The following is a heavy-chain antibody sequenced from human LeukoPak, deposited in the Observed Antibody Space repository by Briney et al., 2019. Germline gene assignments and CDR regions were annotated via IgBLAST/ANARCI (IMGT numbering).Heavy chain of an antibody. CDR1: GGSMSNYF. Sequence: SETLSLTCTVSGGSMSNYFWSWIRQPPGKGLEWIGYMSSSGSPNYNPSLKSRVTISVDTSNNQFSLKLISVTAADTAVYYCASRGPNSGSYSHFDLWGRGTLVTVSS. CDR2: MSSSGSP. J-gene: IGHJ2*01. D-gene: IGHD1-26*01. V-gene: IGHV4-59*01. CDR3: ASRGPNSGSYSHFDL.